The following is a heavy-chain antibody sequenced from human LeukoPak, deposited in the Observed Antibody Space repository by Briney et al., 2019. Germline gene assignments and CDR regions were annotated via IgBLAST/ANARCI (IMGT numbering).Heavy chain of an antibody. CDR1: GGSISSYS. J-gene: IGHJ4*02. CDR3: TRANGYGLIDY. V-gene: IGHV4-4*07. Sequence: PSETLSLTCTVSGGSISSYSWSWIRQPAGKGLEWIGRIFASGSTKYNPSLKSRVTMSVETSKKQFSLKLSSVTAADTAMYYCTRANGYGLIDYWGQGTLVTVSS. CDR2: IFASGST. D-gene: IGHD3-10*01.